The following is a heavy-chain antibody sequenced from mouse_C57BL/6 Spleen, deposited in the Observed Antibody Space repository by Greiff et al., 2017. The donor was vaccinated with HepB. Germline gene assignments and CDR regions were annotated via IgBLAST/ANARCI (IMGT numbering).Heavy chain of an antibody. Sequence: QVQLQQSGAELVKPGASVKLSCKASGYTFTSYWMHWVKQRPGRGLEWIGRIDPNSGGTKYNEKFKSKATLTVAKPSSTAYMQLSSLTSEDSAVYYCASYYYGSSYWYFDVWGTGTTVTVSS. V-gene: IGHV1-72*01. CDR1: GYTFTSYW. CDR2: IDPNSGGT. J-gene: IGHJ1*03. CDR3: ASYYYGSSYWYFDV. D-gene: IGHD1-1*01.